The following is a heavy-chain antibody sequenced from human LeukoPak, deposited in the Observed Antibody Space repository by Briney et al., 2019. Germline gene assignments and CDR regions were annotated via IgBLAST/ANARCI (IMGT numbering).Heavy chain of an antibody. CDR2: IYSSGST. Sequence: PSETLSLTCTVSGGSISSYYWSWIRQPPGKGLEWIGYIYSSGSTNYNPSLKSRVSISVDTSKNQFSLRLSSVTAADTAVYYCARGGMATFYWGQGTLVTASS. CDR3: ARGGMATFY. CDR1: GGSISSYY. V-gene: IGHV4-59*01. J-gene: IGHJ4*02. D-gene: IGHD5-24*01.